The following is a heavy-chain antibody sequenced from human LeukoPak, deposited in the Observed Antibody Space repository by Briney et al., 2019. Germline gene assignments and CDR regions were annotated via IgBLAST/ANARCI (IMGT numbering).Heavy chain of an antibody. CDR1: GGTFSSYA. V-gene: IGHV1-69*05. CDR3: ARSERGYSYGPIDY. D-gene: IGHD5-18*01. CDR2: IIPIFGTA. J-gene: IGHJ4*02. Sequence: SVKVSCKASGGTFSSYAISWVRQALGQGLEWMGGIIPIFGTANYAQKFQGRVTITTDESTSTAYMELSSLRSEDTAVYYCARSERGYSYGPIDYWGQGTLVTVSS.